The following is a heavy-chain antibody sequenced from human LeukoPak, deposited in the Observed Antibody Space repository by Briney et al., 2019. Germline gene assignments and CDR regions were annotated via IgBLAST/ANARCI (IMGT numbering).Heavy chain of an antibody. CDR3: ARAKLQPPAWGPR. J-gene: IGHJ4*02. CDR2: IYHSGST. V-gene: IGHV4-38-2*01. CDR1: GYSISSGYY. D-gene: IGHD1-1*01. Sequence: SETLSLTCAVSGYSISSGYYWGWTRQPPGKGLEWIGSIYHSGSTYYNPSLKSRVTISVDTSKNQFSLKLNSVTAADTAVYYCARAKLQPPAWGPRWGQGTLVTVSS.